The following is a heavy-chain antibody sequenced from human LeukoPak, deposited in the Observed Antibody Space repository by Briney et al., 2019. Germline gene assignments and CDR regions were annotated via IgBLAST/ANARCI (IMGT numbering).Heavy chain of an antibody. CDR1: GGSISSGGYS. J-gene: IGHJ5*02. Sequence: PSQTLSLTCTVSGGSISSGGYSWSWIRQHPGKGLEWIGYIYYSGSTYYNPSLKSRVTISVDTSKNQFSLKLSSVTAADTAVYYCARGGYCSSTSCPNWFDPWGQGTLVTVSS. CDR3: ARGGYCSSTSCPNWFDP. V-gene: IGHV4-31*03. D-gene: IGHD2-2*01. CDR2: IYYSGST.